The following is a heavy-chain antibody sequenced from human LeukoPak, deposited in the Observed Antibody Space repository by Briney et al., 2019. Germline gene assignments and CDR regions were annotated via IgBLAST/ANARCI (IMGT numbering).Heavy chain of an antibody. CDR3: ARTSQYCSSTSCYDYYYGMDV. V-gene: IGHV3-11*06. CDR1: GFTFSDYY. J-gene: IGHJ6*04. D-gene: IGHD2-2*01. Sequence: PGGSLRLSCAASGFTFSDYYMSWIRQAPGEGQEWVSYISSSSSYTNYADSVKGRFTISRDNAKNSLYLQMNSLRAEDTAVYYCARTSQYCSSTSCYDYYYGMDVWGKGTTVTVSS. CDR2: ISSSSSYT.